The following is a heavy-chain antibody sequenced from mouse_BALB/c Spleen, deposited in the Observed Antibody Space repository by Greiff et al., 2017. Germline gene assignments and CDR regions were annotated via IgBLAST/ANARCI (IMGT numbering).Heavy chain of an antibody. D-gene: IGHD1-1*01. CDR1: GFSLTSYD. CDR3: VRDYGSSSFAY. V-gene: IGHV2-9-2*01. Sequence: VKVVESGPGLVAPSQSLSITCTVSGFSLTSYDISWIRQPPGKGLEWLGVIWTGGGTNYNSAFMSRLSISKDNSKSQVFLKMNSLQTDDTAIYYCVRDYGSSSFAYWGQGTLVTVSA. CDR2: IWTGGGT. J-gene: IGHJ3*01.